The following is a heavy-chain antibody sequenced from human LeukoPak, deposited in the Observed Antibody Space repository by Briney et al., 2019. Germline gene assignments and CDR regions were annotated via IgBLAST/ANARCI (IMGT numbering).Heavy chain of an antibody. J-gene: IGHJ4*02. D-gene: IGHD3-10*01. V-gene: IGHV4-39*01. CDR2: IYYSGST. CDR3: ARHYGP. Sequence: MSGGSLRLSCAASGFTFSSYSMNWVRQPPGKGLEWIGSIYYSGSTYYNPSLKSRVTISVDTSKNQFSLKLNSVTATDTAVYYCARHYGPWGQGTLVTVSS. CDR1: GFTFSSYSMN.